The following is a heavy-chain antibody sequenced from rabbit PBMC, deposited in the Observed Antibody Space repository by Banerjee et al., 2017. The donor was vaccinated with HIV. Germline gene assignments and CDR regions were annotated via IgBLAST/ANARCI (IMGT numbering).Heavy chain of an antibody. J-gene: IGHJ3*01. CDR3: ARDLGTDYAGYGYGLDL. V-gene: IGHV1S45*01. Sequence: QQQLEESGGGLVKPGGTLTLTCKASGFDLSNYYMSWVRQAPGKGLEWIGIIYAVSSSITYYASWAKGRFTISKTSSTTVTLQMTSLTVADTATYFCARDLGTDYAGYGYGLDLWGQGTLVTVS. D-gene: IGHD6-1*01. CDR2: IYAVSSSIT. CDR1: GFDLSNYYM.